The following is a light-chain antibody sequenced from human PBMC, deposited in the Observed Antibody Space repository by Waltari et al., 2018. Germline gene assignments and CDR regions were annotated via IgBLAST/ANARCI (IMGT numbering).Light chain of an antibody. Sequence: EIVMTQSPATLSVSPGERATLSCRASQSVGGNLAWYQQKPGQAPRLLIYDASTRATGIPARFSGSGSGTEFTLTISSLQSEDFAVYYCQQYNNWPPWTFGQGTKVEIK. V-gene: IGKV3-15*01. J-gene: IGKJ1*01. CDR2: DAS. CDR3: QQYNNWPPWT. CDR1: QSVGGN.